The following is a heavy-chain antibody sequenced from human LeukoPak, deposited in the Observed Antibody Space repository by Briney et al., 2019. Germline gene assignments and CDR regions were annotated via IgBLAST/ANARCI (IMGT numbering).Heavy chain of an antibody. J-gene: IGHJ4*02. CDR2: IKQDGSEK. CDR3: AREYSSGWYGY. Sequence: GGSLKLSCAASGFTFSSYWMSWVRQAPGKGLEWVANIKQDGSEKYYVDSVKGRFTISRDNAKNSLYLQMNSLRAEDTAVYYCAREYSSGWYGYWGQGTLVTVSS. CDR1: GFTFSSYW. V-gene: IGHV3-7*01. D-gene: IGHD6-19*01.